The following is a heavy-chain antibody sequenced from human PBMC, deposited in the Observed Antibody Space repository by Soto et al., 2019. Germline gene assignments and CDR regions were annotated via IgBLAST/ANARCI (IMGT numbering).Heavy chain of an antibody. CDR3: ARGGYSSSWYLLGGYGMDV. CDR1: GFTFSSYA. J-gene: IGHJ6*02. CDR2: ISYDGSNK. D-gene: IGHD6-13*01. V-gene: IGHV3-30-3*01. Sequence: GGSLRLSCAASGFTFSSYAMHWVRQAPGKGLEWVAVISYDGSNKYYADSVKGRFTISRDNSKNTLYLQMNSLRAEDTAVYYCARGGYSSSWYLLGGYGMDVWGQGTTVTVSS.